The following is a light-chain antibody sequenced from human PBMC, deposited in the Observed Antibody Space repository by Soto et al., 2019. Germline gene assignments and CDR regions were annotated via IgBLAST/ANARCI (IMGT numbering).Light chain of an antibody. CDR2: DNN. CDR3: GTWDSSLSPYWV. J-gene: IGLJ3*02. CDR1: SSNIGNNY. V-gene: IGLV1-51*01. Sequence: QSVLTQPPSVSAAPGQKVTISCSGSSSNIGNNYVSWYQQLPGTAPKLLIYDNNKRPTGIPDRFSGSKSGTSATLGITGLQTGDEADYYCGTWDSSLSPYWVFGGGTKVTVL.